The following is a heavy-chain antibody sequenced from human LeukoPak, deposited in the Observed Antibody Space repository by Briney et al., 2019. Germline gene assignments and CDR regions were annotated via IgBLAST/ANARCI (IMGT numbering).Heavy chain of an antibody. V-gene: IGHV3-7*05. CDR1: GFTSSRDW. CDR3: ARDGMGGIKAFDI. CDR2: IKHDGSQK. J-gene: IGHJ3*02. Sequence: GGSLRLSCAASGFTSSRDWMSWVREALGRGLEWVANIKHDGSQKYYVDSVKGRVTVSRDNAKNSLYLQMNSLRAEDTAVYYCARDGMGGIKAFDIWGQGTMVTVSS. D-gene: IGHD3-10*01.